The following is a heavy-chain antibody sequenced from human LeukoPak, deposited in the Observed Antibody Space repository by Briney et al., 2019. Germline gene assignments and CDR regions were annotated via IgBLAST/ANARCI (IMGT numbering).Heavy chain of an antibody. CDR1: GYTLTELS. D-gene: IGHD5-18*01. CDR2: FDPEDGET. CDR3: ATTRRYTTVYYYYGMDV. V-gene: IGHV1-24*01. Sequence: ASVKVSCKVSGYTLTELSMHWVRQAPGKGLEWMGGFDPEDGETIYAQKFQGRVTMTEDTSTDTAYTELSSLRSEDTAVYYCATTRRYTTVYYYYGMDVWGQGTTVTVSS. J-gene: IGHJ6*02.